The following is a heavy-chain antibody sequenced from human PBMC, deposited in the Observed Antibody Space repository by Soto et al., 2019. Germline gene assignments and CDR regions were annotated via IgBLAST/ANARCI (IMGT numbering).Heavy chain of an antibody. V-gene: IGHV4-4*02. CDR2: IYHSGST. Sequence: PSETLSLTRTVSGGSISRSNCWGWVRPPPGKGLEWIGEIYHSGSTNYNPSLKSRVTISVDKSKNQFSLKLSSVTAADTAVYYCARVEGRFYYGMDVWGQGTTVTVSS. J-gene: IGHJ6*02. CDR3: ARVEGRFYYGMDV. CDR1: GGSISRSNC.